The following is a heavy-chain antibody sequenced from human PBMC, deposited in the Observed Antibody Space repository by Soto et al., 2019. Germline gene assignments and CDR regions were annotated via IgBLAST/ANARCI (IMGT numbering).Heavy chain of an antibody. J-gene: IGHJ4*02. D-gene: IGHD3-10*01. CDR2: INSDASII. V-gene: IGHV3-74*01. CDR3: ARDAAAGLKF. Sequence: EVQLVESGGGLVQPGGSLRLSCAVSGITFRNYWMHWIRQAPGKGLVWVSHINSDASIINYAESVKGRFTISRDNARNTLYLQMNSLIVDDTAFYSCARDAAAGLKFWGQGTLVTVSS. CDR1: GITFRNYW.